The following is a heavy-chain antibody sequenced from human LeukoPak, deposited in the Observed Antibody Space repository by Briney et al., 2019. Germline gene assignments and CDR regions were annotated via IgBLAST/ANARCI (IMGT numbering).Heavy chain of an antibody. V-gene: IGHV4-59*01. CDR2: IYDSGST. CDR1: GCSISSYY. CDR3: AREDSNILTGSGDNWFDP. D-gene: IGHD3-9*01. Sequence: SETLSLTCTVSGCSISSYYWSWIRQSPGKGLEWIGYIYDSGSTNYNPSLKSRVTISVDTSRGQFSLKLSSVTAADTAVYYCAREDSNILTGSGDNWFDPWGQGTLVTVSS. J-gene: IGHJ5*02.